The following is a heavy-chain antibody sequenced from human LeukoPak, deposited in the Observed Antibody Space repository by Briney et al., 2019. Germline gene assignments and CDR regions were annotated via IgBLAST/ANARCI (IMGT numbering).Heavy chain of an antibody. Sequence: KPGGSLRLSCAASGFTFSRYEMNWVRQAPGRGLEWVSSISSSSKYIYYADSVKGRFTISRDDAKNSLSLQMNSLRAEDTAVYYCARDLDIVVVPASWFYPWGQGTLVTVSS. CDR2: ISSSSKYI. V-gene: IGHV3-21*01. D-gene: IGHD2-2*03. CDR1: GFTFSRYE. J-gene: IGHJ5*02. CDR3: ARDLDIVVVPASWFYP.